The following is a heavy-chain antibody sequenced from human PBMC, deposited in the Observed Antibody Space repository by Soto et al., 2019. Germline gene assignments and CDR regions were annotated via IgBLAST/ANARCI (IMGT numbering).Heavy chain of an antibody. CDR3: AKDWGLADIVVVVAATDYIDV. CDR1: GFTFSSYA. Sequence: GGSLRLSCAASGFTFSSYAMSWVRQAPGKGLEWVSAISGSGSSTYYADSVKSRFTISRDNSKNTLYLQMNSLKAEDTAVYYCAKDWGLADIVVVVAATDYIDVWGKGTQGTVSS. V-gene: IGHV3-23*01. CDR2: ISGSGSST. J-gene: IGHJ6*03. D-gene: IGHD2-15*01.